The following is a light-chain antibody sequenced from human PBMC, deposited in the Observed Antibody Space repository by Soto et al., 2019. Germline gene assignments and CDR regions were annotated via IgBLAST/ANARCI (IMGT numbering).Light chain of an antibody. J-gene: IGKJ1*01. CDR3: QHYGSTPGT. Sequence: EIVLTQSPGTLSLSPGERATLSCRASQSVTSSYLAWYQQKPGQAPRLLIYGASSRATGIPDRFSGSGSGTDFTLTIRGLEPEDFAVYYCQHYGSTPGTFGQGTKVEIK. CDR1: QSVTSSY. V-gene: IGKV3-20*01. CDR2: GAS.